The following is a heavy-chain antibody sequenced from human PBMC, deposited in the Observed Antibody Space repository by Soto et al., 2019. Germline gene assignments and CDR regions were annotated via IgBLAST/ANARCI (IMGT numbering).Heavy chain of an antibody. CDR3: ARDLRPPLGMPLTYYYDSSGYQYYYYYGMDV. CDR1: GFTFSSYW. J-gene: IGHJ6*02. CDR2: INSDSSST. Sequence: GGSLRLSCAASGFTFSSYWMHWVRQAPGKGLVWVSRINSDSSSTNYADSVKGRFTISRDNAKNTLYLQMNSLRAEDTAMYYCARDLRPPLGMPLTYYYDSSGYQYYYYYGMDVWGQGTTVTVSS. D-gene: IGHD3-22*01. V-gene: IGHV3-74*01.